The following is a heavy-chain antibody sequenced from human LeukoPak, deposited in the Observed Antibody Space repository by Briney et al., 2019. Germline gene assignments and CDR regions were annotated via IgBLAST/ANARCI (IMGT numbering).Heavy chain of an antibody. Sequence: GGSLRLSCAASGFTFSSYSMNWVRQAPGKGLEWVSYISSSSSTIYYADSVKGRSTISRDNAKNSLYLQMNSLRDEDTAVYYCARVTTVTTSWFDPWGQGTLVTVSS. D-gene: IGHD4-17*01. J-gene: IGHJ5*02. CDR2: ISSSSSTI. CDR3: ARVTTVTTSWFDP. V-gene: IGHV3-48*02. CDR1: GFTFSSYS.